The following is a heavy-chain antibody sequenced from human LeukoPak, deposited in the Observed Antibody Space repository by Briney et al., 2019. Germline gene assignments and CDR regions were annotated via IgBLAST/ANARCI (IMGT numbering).Heavy chain of an antibody. CDR3: ARYLSGDYDFLATRDAFDI. J-gene: IGHJ3*02. CDR2: INHSGST. CDR1: GGSFSGYY. V-gene: IGHV4-34*01. D-gene: IGHD4-17*01. Sequence: SETLSLTCAVYGGSFSGYYWSWIRQPPGKGLEWIGEINHSGSTNYNPSLKSRVTISVDTSKNQFSLKLGSVTAADTAVYYCARYLSGDYDFLATRDAFDIWGQGTMVTVSS.